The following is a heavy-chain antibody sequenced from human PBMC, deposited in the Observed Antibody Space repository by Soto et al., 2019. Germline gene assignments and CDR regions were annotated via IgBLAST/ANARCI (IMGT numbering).Heavy chain of an antibody. V-gene: IGHV4-30-2*01. CDR3: ARLWFGEPVDY. CDR1: GGSTSSGGYS. CDR2: IYHSGST. Sequence: SETLSLTCAVSGGSTSSGGYSWSWIRQPPGKGLEWIGYIYHSGSTYYNPSLKSRVTISVDRSKNQFSLKLSSVTAADTAVYYCARLWFGEPVDYWGQGTLVTVSS. D-gene: IGHD3-10*01. J-gene: IGHJ4*02.